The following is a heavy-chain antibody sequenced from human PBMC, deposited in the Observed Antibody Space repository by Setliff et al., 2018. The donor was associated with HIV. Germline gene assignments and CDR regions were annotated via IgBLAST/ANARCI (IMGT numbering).Heavy chain of an antibody. CDR3: AKPTPGLYPRSFDL. CDR1: GFAFSTFD. Sequence: LRLSCAAFGFAFSTFDMNWVRQTPDKGLEWVAAVSPGSGTTYYADSVKGRFTVSRDDSKNTLFLQMNSLGAEDTAIYYCAKPTPGLYPRSFDLWGQGTLVTVSS. V-gene: IGHV3-23*01. J-gene: IGHJ3*01. CDR2: VSPGSGTT.